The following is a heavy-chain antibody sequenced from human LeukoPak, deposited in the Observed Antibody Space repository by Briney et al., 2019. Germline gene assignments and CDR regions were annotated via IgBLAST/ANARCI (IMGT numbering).Heavy chain of an antibody. CDR2: IIPILGIA. V-gene: IGHV1-69*04. CDR1: GGTFSSYA. Sequence: SVKVSCKASGGTFSSYAISWVRQAPGQGLEWMGRIIPILGIANYAQKFQGRVTITADKSTSTAYMELSSLRSEDTAVYYCARDHFNYYDSSGYYGYWGQGTLVTVSS. CDR3: ARDHFNYYDSSGYYGY. D-gene: IGHD3-22*01. J-gene: IGHJ4*02.